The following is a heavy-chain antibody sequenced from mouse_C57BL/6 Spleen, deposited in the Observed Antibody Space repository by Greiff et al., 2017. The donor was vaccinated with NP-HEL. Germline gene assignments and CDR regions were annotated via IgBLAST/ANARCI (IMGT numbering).Heavy chain of an antibody. CDR1: GYSITSGYY. CDR2: ISYDGSN. J-gene: IGHJ2*01. CDR3: ARDPDGYFYFDY. V-gene: IGHV3-6*01. Sequence: EVKLQESGPGLVKPSQSLSLTCSVTGYSITSGYYWNWIRQFPGNKLEWMGYISYDGSNNYNPSLKNRISITRDTSKNQFFLKLNSVTTEDTATYYCARDPDGYFYFDYWGQGTTLTVSS. D-gene: IGHD2-3*01.